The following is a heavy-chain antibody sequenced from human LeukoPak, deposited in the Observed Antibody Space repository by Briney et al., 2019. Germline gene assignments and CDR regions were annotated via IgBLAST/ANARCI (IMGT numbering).Heavy chain of an antibody. CDR1: GFPFINSA. D-gene: IGHD1-1*01. CDR3: AMEGVWHQLAIEY. J-gene: IGHJ4*02. V-gene: IGHV3-64*02. CDR2: ISRYGDDT. Sequence: GGSLRLSCATSGFPFINSAMHWVRQAPGKGLEYVASISRYGDDTYYADSVKDRFTISRDNSKNTLYLQMGSLRTDDMAVYYCAMEGVWHQLAIEYWGQGTLVTVSS.